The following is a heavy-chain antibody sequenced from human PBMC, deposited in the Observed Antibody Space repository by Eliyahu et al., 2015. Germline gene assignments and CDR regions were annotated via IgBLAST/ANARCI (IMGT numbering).Heavy chain of an antibody. Sequence: QLQLQESGPGLVKPSETLSLXCTVXGGXXSXSSYYWGWIRQPPGKGLEWIGSIYYSGSTYYNPSLKSRXTISVDTSKNQFSLKLSSVTAADTAVYYCARQKFHKQWHSKNYFDYWGQGTLVTVSS. V-gene: IGHV4-39*01. CDR1: GGXXSXSSYY. CDR2: IYYSGST. CDR3: ARQKFHKQWHSKNYFDY. J-gene: IGHJ4*02. D-gene: IGHD6-19*01.